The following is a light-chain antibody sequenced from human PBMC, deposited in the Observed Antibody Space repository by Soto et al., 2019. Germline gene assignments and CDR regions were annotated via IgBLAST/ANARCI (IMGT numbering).Light chain of an antibody. CDR3: QQYDNLPIT. Sequence: ILMTQSPLSLPVTPGEPAAISCRSSQSLLHSDGYNYLNWYLQKPGQSPQLLIYLVSNRASGVPDRFSGSGSGTDFTFTISSLQPEDIATYYCQQYDNLPITFGQGTRLEIK. CDR2: LVS. V-gene: IGKV2-28*01. J-gene: IGKJ5*01. CDR1: QSLLHSDGYNY.